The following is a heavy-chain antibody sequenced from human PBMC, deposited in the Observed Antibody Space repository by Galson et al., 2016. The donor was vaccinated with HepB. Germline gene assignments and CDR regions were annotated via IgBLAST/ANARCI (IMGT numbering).Heavy chain of an antibody. V-gene: IGHV3-53*01. Sequence: SLRLSCAASGITVSSSYMSWVRQAPGKGLEWVSGIHSGSRTHYAESVRGRFTISRDNSKNILYLQLNRLTVEETALYYCARDRRGIFGLSHYYGLDVWGQGTTVTVSS. CDR2: IHSGSRT. CDR3: ARDRRGIFGLSHYYGLDV. CDR1: GITVSSSY. D-gene: IGHD2-15*01. J-gene: IGHJ6*02.